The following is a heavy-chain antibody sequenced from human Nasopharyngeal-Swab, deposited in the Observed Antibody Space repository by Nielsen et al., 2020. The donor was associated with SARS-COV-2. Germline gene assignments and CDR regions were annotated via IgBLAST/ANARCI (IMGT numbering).Heavy chain of an antibody. CDR1: GGSISSSSYY. Sequence: SETLSLTCTVSGGSISSSSYYWGWIRQPPGKGLEWIGEINHSGSTNYNPSLKSRVTISVDTSKNQFSLKLSSVTAADTAVYYCARDDGPDYYGSGSPDYWGQGTLVTVSS. CDR2: INHSGST. CDR3: ARDDGPDYYGSGSPDY. V-gene: IGHV4-39*07. J-gene: IGHJ4*02. D-gene: IGHD3-10*01.